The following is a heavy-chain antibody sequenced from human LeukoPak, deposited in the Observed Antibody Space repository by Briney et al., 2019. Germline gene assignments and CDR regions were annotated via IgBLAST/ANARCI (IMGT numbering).Heavy chain of an antibody. CDR3: GRAGRYQYYFFDY. V-gene: IGHV1-69*06. D-gene: IGHD2-2*01. J-gene: IGHJ4*02. CDR1: GDTFSNYA. CDR2: IIPIFGTA. Sequence: ASVKVSCKASGDTFSNYAISWGRHAPGQGLEWMGGIIPIFGTAKYAQKFQGRVTITADTSTSTAYIELSSLRSEDTSVYYSGRAGRYQYYFFDYWGGGTLVAASS.